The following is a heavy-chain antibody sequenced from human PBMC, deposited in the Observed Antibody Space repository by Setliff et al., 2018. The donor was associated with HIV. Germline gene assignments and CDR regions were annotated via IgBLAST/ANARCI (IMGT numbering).Heavy chain of an antibody. Sequence: PSETLSLTCTVSGASIRSDYWSWIRQPPGKGLEWIGYSHHSGGANYNPSLKSRVTISVDTSKGQFSLRLSSVTAADTAVYYCARLPRIALSGTFGWFDPWGQGTLVTVSS. J-gene: IGHJ5*02. V-gene: IGHV4-59*08. CDR1: GASIRSDY. CDR3: ARLPRIALSGTFGWFDP. D-gene: IGHD6-19*01. CDR2: SHHSGGA.